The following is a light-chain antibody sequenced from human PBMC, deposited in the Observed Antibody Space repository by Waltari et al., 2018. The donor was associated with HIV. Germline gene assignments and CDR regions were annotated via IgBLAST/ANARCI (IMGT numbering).Light chain of an antibody. CDR1: QDINKH. V-gene: IGKV1-33*01. J-gene: IGKJ1*01. CDR3: QQSASLGT. CDR2: EAS. Sequence: IQMTQSPSSLSSYVGDTFTMTCQASQDINKHLNWYQQKPGEAPKVLISEASPWETVVRSRFSGTGSGRDYSLTVNGLQPEDVGTYYCQQSASLGTFGQGTTVEL.